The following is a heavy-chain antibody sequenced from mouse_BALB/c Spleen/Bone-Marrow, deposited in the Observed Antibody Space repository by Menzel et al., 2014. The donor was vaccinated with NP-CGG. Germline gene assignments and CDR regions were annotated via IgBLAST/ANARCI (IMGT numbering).Heavy chain of an antibody. CDR2: INPSNGRT. D-gene: IGHD2-2*01. J-gene: IGHJ3*01. CDR3: EGYEGAY. Sequence: QVQLQQSGAELVKPGASVKLSCKASGYTFTSYWMHWVKQRPGQGLEWIGEINPSNGRTNYNEKFKIKATLTVDKSSSSAYINLTTLKAEALAFYYCEGYEGAYWGQGTLVTVS. V-gene: IGHV1S81*02. CDR1: GYTFTSYW.